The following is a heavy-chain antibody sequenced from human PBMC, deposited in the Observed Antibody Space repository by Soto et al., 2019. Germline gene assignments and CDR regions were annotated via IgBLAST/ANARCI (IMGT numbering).Heavy chain of an antibody. J-gene: IGHJ4*02. CDR1: GFTFSDFA. Sequence: EVQVLESGGGLVQPGGSLRLSCAATGFTFSDFAMSWVRQAPGMGLEWVSRIYGGGNGPHYADSVKGRVTSSRDNSNNTVYLPRTSLRAEDTAVYYCAKMVGMDLWAYSFNSWSQGTLVTVSP. D-gene: IGHD2-21*01. CDR2: IYGGGNGP. V-gene: IGHV3-23*01. CDR3: AKMVGMDLWAYSFNS.